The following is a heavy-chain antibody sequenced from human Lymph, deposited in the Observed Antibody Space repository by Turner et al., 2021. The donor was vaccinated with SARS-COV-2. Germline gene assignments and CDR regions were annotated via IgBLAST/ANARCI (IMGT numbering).Heavy chain of an antibody. Sequence: QVQLVESGGGVVQPGRSLNLSCAASGFTFSSYAMHWVRQAPGKGLEWVALISYDGNNKYYADSVRGRFTISRDNSKNTLYLQMNSLRAEDTAVYYCARGLSGNYYFFDYWGQGTLVTVSS. V-gene: IGHV3-30-3*01. CDR1: GFTFSSYA. CDR3: ARGLSGNYYFFDY. CDR2: ISYDGNNK. J-gene: IGHJ4*02. D-gene: IGHD1-26*01.